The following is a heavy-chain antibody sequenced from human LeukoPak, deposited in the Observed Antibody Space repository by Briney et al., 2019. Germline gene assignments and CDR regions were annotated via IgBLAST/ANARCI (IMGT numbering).Heavy chain of an antibody. CDR3: ARGHQLPLYYFDY. V-gene: IGHV4-59*01. CDR1: GGSISSYY. CDR2: IYYSGST. Sequence: PSETLSLTCTLSGGSISSYYWSWIRQPPGKGLEWIGYIYYSGSTNYNPSLKSRVTISVDTSKNQFSLKLSSVTAADTAVYYCARGHQLPLYYFDYWGQGTLVTVSS. D-gene: IGHD2-2*01. J-gene: IGHJ4*02.